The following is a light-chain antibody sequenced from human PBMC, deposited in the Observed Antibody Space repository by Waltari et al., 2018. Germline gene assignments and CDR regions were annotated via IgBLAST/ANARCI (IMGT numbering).Light chain of an antibody. CDR3: QSYDTRLSGSV. CDR2: GSY. CDR1: RPHIGDGHA. Sequence: QSVLTQPPSVSGAPGQRVTIPCAGSRPHIGDGHAVNWYKQVPGTAPTLLIFGSYDRPSGVPDRISGSKSGTSASLAITGLQAEDEADYYCQSYDTRLSGSVFGGGTRLTVL. V-gene: IGLV1-40*01. J-gene: IGLJ3*02.